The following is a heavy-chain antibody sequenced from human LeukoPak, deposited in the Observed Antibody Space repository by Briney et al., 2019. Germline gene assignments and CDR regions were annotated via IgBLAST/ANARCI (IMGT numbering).Heavy chain of an antibody. CDR3: AKASRVNTIDP. CDR2: ISGSGGST. CDR1: VFTFSRCG. J-gene: IGHJ5*02. D-gene: IGHD3-22*01. Sequence: PGGPLRLPCGAWVFTFSRCGMIGLRRAPGKARVWVSAISGSGGSTYYADHLQGRFINSRDNSKNTLYLQMNSLRVEDTAVYYCAKASRVNTIDPWGRSTLDSVSS. V-gene: IGHV3-23*01.